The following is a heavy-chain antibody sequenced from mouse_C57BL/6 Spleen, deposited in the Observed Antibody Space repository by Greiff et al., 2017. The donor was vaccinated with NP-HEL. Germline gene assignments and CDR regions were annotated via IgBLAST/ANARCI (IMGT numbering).Heavy chain of an antibody. CDR1: GYTFTSYW. D-gene: IGHD1-1*01. V-gene: IGHV1-53*01. CDR3: AREDYYGSVYFDY. Sequence: QVQLQQPGTELVKPGASVKLSCKASGYTFTSYWMHWIGNINPSNGGTNYNEKFKSKATLTVDKSSSTAYMQLSSLTSEDSAVYYCAREDYYGSVYFDYWGQGTTLTVSS. CDR2: INPSNGGT. J-gene: IGHJ2*01.